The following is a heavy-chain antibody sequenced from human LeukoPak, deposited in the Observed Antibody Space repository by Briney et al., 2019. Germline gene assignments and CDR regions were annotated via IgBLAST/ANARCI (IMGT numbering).Heavy chain of an antibody. CDR2: ISYNGDST. V-gene: IGHV3-64D*09. CDR1: GFTFSRHN. D-gene: IGHD1-26*01. Sequence: GGSLRLSCSGSGFTFSRHNMHWVRQAPGKGLEYVSAISYNGDSTYYVDSVKGRFTISRDNSKNTLDLQMSSLRPEDTAVYYCVSDRETQEHIWGPGTLVTVSS. CDR3: VSDRETQEHI. J-gene: IGHJ3*02.